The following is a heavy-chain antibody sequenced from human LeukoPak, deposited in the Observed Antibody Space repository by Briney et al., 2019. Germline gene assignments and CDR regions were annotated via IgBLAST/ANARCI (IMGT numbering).Heavy chain of an antibody. Sequence: PSETLSLTCTVSGDSISPYYWSWLRQPPGGGLEGIGYVFYTGSTNYNPSLTSRVTISVDTSRNQFSLKLTSVTAADTAVYYCARTRSGYSTLGYWGQGTLVTVSS. CDR1: GDSISPYY. CDR3: ARTRSGYSTLGY. J-gene: IGHJ4*02. V-gene: IGHV4-59*01. CDR2: VFYTGST. D-gene: IGHD1-26*01.